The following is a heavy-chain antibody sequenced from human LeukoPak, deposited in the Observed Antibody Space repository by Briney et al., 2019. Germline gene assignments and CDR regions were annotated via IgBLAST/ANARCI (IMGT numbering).Heavy chain of an antibody. CDR1: GFTFDDYG. CDR2: INWNGAST. CDR3: ARDAEFGGGNDY. Sequence: GGSLRLSCAASGFTFDDYGMSWVRQAPGKGLEWASGINWNGASTGSADSVKGLFTISRDNAKNSLYLQMNSLRAEDTALYHCARDAEFGGGNDYWGQGTLVTVSS. J-gene: IGHJ4*02. V-gene: IGHV3-20*01. D-gene: IGHD3-16*01.